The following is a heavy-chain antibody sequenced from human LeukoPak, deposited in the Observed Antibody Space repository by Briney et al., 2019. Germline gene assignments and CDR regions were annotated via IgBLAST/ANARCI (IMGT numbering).Heavy chain of an antibody. Sequence: PSETLSLTCTVSGGSISSYYWSWIRQPPGKGLEWIGYIYYSGSTNYNPSLKSRVTISVDTSKNQFSLKLSSVTAADTAVYYCARVGGGYGGESDYQSYWGQGTLVTVSS. V-gene: IGHV4-59*01. CDR1: GGSISSYY. D-gene: IGHD4-23*01. CDR3: ARVGGGYGGESDYQSY. CDR2: IYYSGST. J-gene: IGHJ4*02.